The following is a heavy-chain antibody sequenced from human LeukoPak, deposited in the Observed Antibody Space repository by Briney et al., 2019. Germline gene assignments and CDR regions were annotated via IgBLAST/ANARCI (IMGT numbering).Heavy chain of an antibody. V-gene: IGHV4-59*01. CDR1: GDSIRSYY. Sequence: PSETLSLTCTVSGDSIRSYYWNWIRQPPGRGLEWIGYIYYSGSTNYNPSLKSRVTISVDTSKNQFSLKLSSVTAADTAVYYCARTKTVTTLIRRYYFDYWGQGTLVTVSS. J-gene: IGHJ4*02. D-gene: IGHD4-17*01. CDR3: ARTKTVTTLIRRYYFDY. CDR2: IYYSGST.